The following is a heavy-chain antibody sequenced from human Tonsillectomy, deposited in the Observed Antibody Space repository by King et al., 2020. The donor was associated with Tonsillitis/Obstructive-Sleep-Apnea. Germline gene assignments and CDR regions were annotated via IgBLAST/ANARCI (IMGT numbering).Heavy chain of an antibody. D-gene: IGHD6-13*01. CDR2: ISWNSGGI. Sequence: VQLVESGGGLVQPGRSLRLSCAASGFSFDDYAMHWVRQAPGKGLEWVSGISWNSGGIGYAHSVKGRFTISRDNAKDSLYLQVNSLRAEDTALYYCAKDPDPRSSGWYFDAFDIGGQGTRATVSS. V-gene: IGHV3-9*01. CDR3: AKDPDPRSSGWYFDAFDI. CDR1: GFSFDDYA. J-gene: IGHJ3*02.